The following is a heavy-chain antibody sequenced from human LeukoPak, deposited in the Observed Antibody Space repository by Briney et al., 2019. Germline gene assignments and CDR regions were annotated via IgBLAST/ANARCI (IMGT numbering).Heavy chain of an antibody. D-gene: IGHD3-22*01. J-gene: IGHJ3*01. CDR1: GYTFTSYY. Sequence: ASVKVSCKASGYTFTSYYMHWVRQAPGQGLEWMGIINPSGGSTSYAQKFQGRFTMTRDTSTSTVYMELSSLRSEDTAVYYCARVRYNYYDSSGYYSDAFDFWGQGTMVTVSS. CDR2: INPSGGST. V-gene: IGHV1-46*01. CDR3: ARVRYNYYDSSGYYSDAFDF.